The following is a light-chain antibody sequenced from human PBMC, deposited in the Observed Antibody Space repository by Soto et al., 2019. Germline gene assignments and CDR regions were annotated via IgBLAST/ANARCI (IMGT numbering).Light chain of an antibody. CDR3: QQYARSWT. CDR2: KAS. V-gene: IGKV1-5*03. Sequence: DIQMTQSPSTLSASVGDRVTITCRASQSISSWLAWYQQKPGKAPKLLIYKASSLERAVPSRFSGSGSGTEFTLSISSLQPDDSAAYYCQQYARSWTFGQGTKVEVK. J-gene: IGKJ1*01. CDR1: QSISSW.